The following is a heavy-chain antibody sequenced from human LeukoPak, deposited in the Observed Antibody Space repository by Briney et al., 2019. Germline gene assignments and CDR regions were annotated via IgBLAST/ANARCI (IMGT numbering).Heavy chain of an antibody. Sequence: ASVKVSCKASGYTFTSYAMHWVRQAPGQRLEWMGWINAGNGNTKYSQEFQGRVTITRDTSASTAYMELSSLRSEDMAVYYCAREWGGVDTAMVSWFDPWGQGTLVTVSS. J-gene: IGHJ5*02. CDR3: AREWGGVDTAMVSWFDP. CDR2: INAGNGNT. D-gene: IGHD5-18*01. CDR1: GYTFTSYA. V-gene: IGHV1-3*03.